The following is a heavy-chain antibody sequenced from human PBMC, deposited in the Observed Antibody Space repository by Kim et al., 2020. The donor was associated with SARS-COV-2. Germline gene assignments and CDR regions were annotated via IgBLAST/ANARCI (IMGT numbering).Heavy chain of an antibody. D-gene: IGHD6-19*01. J-gene: IGHJ4*02. Sequence: SPSFQGQVTISADKSISTAYLQWSSLKASDTAMYYCARGDSSGTPHLFDYWGQGTLVTVSS. CDR3: ARGDSSGTPHLFDY. V-gene: IGHV5-51*01.